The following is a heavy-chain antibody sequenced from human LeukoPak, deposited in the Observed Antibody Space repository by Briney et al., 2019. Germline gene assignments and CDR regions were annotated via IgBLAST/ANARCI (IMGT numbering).Heavy chain of an antibody. V-gene: IGHV4-39*01. J-gene: IGHJ4*02. D-gene: IGHD5/OR15-5a*01. CDR1: GGSISSTSHY. CDR3: ARLGYSVRWTDC. CDR2: IYYSGST. Sequence: SETLSLTCTVSGGSISSTSHYWGWIRQPPGKGLEWIGSIYYSGSTYYNPSLKSRVTISVDTSKNQFPLRLSSVTAADMAVYFCARLGYSVRWTDCWGQGTVVTVSS.